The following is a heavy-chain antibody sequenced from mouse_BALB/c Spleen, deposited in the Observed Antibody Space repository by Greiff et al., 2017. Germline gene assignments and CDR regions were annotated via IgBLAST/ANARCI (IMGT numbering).Heavy chain of an antibody. CDR1: GFTFSSFG. V-gene: IGHV5-17*02. J-gene: IGHJ3*01. D-gene: IGHD2-4*01. Sequence: EVKLMESGGGLVQPGGSRKLSCAASGFTFSSFGMHWVRQAPEKGLEWVAYISSGSSTIYYADTVKGRFTISRDNPKNTLFLQMTSLRSEDTAMYYCARSDYDVWFAYWGQGTLVTVSA. CDR2: ISSGSSTI. CDR3: ARSDYDVWFAY.